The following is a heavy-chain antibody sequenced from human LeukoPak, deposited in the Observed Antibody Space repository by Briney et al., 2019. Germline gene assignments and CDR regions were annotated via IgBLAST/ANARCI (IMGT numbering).Heavy chain of an antibody. CDR1: GFIFSDYG. Sequence: GGSLGLSCAASGFIFSDYGMHWGRQPPGRGLEWVAVIWFNGYDKYYADFVTGRFSVSRDNSKNTVYLQMNSLRAEDTAVYYCAKAWSSSWYAVDYWGQGTLVTVSS. D-gene: IGHD6-13*01. V-gene: IGHV3-33*03. J-gene: IGHJ4*02. CDR2: IWFNGYDK. CDR3: AKAWSSSWYAVDY.